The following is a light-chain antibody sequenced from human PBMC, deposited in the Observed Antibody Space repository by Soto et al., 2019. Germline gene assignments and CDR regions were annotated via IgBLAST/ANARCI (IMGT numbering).Light chain of an antibody. CDR2: ATS. Sequence: DIQMTRSPSSLSASVGDIVTITCRASQSISSYLNWYQQKPGKAPKLLIYATSSLQSGVPSRFSGSGSGTDFTLTINSLQPEDFATYYCQQSYSTPQVTFGGGTKVDIK. J-gene: IGKJ4*01. CDR1: QSISSY. V-gene: IGKV1-39*01. CDR3: QQSYSTPQVT.